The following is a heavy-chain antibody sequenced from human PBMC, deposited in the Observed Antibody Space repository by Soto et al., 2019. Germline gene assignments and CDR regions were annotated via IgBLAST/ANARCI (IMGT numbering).Heavy chain of an antibody. V-gene: IGHV1-2*02. CDR1: GYTFTGYY. Sequence: ASVKASCTASGYTFTGYYMHWVRQAPGQGPDWISCINPNSGGTNYAQKFQGRVTMTRDTSISTAYMELSRLRSDDTAVYYCAREWGVELRGSWGIYYYGMDVWGQGTTVTVSS. CDR3: AREWGVELRGSWGIYYYGMDV. D-gene: IGHD6-13*01. J-gene: IGHJ6*02. CDR2: INPNSGGT.